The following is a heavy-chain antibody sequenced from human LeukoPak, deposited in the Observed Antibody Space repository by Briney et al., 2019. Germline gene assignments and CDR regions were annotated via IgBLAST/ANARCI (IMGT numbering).Heavy chain of an antibody. V-gene: IGHV3-30*18. CDR3: AKDHSGWYRFAFDY. CDR2: ISYDGSNK. CDR1: GFTFSSYG. D-gene: IGHD6-19*01. Sequence: GGSLRLSCAASGFTFSSYGMPWVRQAPGKGLEWVAVISYDGSNKYYADSVKGRFTISRDNSKNTLYLQMNSLRAEDTAVYYCAKDHSGWYRFAFDYWGQGTLVTVSS. J-gene: IGHJ4*02.